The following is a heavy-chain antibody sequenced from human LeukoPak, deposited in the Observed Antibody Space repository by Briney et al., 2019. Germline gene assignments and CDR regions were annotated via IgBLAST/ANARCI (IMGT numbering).Heavy chain of an antibody. Sequence: SETLSLTCTVSGGSISSYYWSWIRQPPGKGLEWIGYIYYSGSTNYNPSLKSRVTISVDTSKNQFSLKLSSVTAADTAVYYCARAYPLTTYYYYGMDVWGQGTTVTVSS. CDR1: GGSISSYY. CDR3: ARAYPLTTYYYYGMDV. V-gene: IGHV4-59*01. CDR2: IYYSGST. J-gene: IGHJ6*02. D-gene: IGHD4-11*01.